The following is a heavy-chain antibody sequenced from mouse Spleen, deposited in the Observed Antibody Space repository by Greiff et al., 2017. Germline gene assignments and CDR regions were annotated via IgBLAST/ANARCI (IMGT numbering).Heavy chain of an antibody. CDR3: ARMQLRLRGYFDY. CDR2: ISSGSSTI. D-gene: IGHD3-2*02. CDR1: GFTFSDYG. J-gene: IGHJ2*01. V-gene: IGHV5-17*01. Sequence: EVKLVESGGGLVKPGGSLKLSCAASGFTFSDYGMHWVRQAPEKGLEWVAYISSGSSTIYYADTVKGRFTISRDNAKNTLFLQMTSLRSEDTAMYYCARMQLRLRGYFDYWGQGTTLTVSS.